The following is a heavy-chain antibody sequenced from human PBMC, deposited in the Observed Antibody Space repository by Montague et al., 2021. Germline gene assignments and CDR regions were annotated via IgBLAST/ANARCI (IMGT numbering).Heavy chain of an antibody. CDR2: T. CDR3: ARQGFYESGGFFI. J-gene: IGHJ4*02. V-gene: IGHV4-61*07. D-gene: IGHD3-22*01. Sequence: TNYNPSLKSRVTMSADTSKNQVSLKVNSVTAADTAVYYCARQGFYESGGFFIWGMGTLVSVS.